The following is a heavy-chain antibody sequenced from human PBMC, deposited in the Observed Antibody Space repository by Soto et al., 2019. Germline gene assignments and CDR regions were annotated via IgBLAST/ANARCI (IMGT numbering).Heavy chain of an antibody. J-gene: IGHJ6*02. CDR2: INHSGST. D-gene: IGHD2-8*02. CDR3: ARVVLSRGYGMDV. CDR1: GGSFSGYY. Sequence: SETLSLTCAVYGGSFSGYYWSWIRQPPGKGLEWIGEINHSGSTNYNPSLKSRVTISVDTSKNQFSLKLSSVTAADTAVYYCARVVLSRGYGMDVWGQGTTVTVSS. V-gene: IGHV4-34*01.